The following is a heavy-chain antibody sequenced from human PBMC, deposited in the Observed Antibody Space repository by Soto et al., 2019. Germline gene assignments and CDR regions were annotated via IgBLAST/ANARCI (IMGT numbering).Heavy chain of an antibody. CDR3: ARGFVVLMVYAYSFDY. CDR1: GSSISSSSYY. CDR2: IYYSGST. D-gene: IGHD2-8*01. V-gene: IGHV4-39*01. Sequence: SETLSLTCTVSGSSISSSSYYWSWIRQPPGKGLEWIGSIYYSGSTYYNPSLKSRVSISGDTSKNQFSLKLSSVTAADTAVYYCARGFVVLMVYAYSFDYWGEGTLVTVTS. J-gene: IGHJ4*02.